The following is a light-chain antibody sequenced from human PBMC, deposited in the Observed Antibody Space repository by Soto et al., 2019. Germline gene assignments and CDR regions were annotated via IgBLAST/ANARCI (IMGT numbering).Light chain of an antibody. CDR3: QHYNSYSEA. CDR2: GAS. V-gene: IGKV1-5*03. J-gene: IGKJ1*01. CDR1: ESISTW. Sequence: GDRVTITCRASESISTWLAWYQQKPGKAPKLLIYGASSLESGVPPRFSGDGSGTEFTLTISSLQRDDFATYYCQHYNSYSEAFGQGTKVDIK.